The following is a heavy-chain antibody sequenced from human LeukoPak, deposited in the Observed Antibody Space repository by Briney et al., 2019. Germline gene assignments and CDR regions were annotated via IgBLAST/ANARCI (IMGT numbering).Heavy chain of an antibody. J-gene: IGHJ4*02. CDR2: IWYDGSNK. D-gene: IGHD6-13*01. CDR3: ATWRSASSSSWYVLEY. CDR1: GFPVNKYE. V-gene: IGHV3-33*08. Sequence: GGSLRLSCAASGFPVNKYEMHWVRQAPGKGLEWVALIWYDGSNKYYADSVKGRFTISRDNSKNTLYLQMNSLRAEDTAVYYCATWRSASSSSWYVLEYWGQGTLVTVSS.